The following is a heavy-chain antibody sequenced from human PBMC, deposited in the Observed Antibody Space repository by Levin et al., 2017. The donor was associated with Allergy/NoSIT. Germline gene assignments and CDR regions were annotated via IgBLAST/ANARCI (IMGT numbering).Heavy chain of an antibody. D-gene: IGHD6-13*01. CDR2: IWPDDSDT. CDR1: GYSFSNSW. CDR3: ARAIAAAGAFDY. Sequence: ASVKVSCQASGYSFSNSWIGWVRQMPGKGLEWMGIIWPDDSDTRYSPSFQGQVTISADKSSNTAYLQWSSLKTSDTAIYYCARAIAAAGAFDYWGQGTLVTVSS. J-gene: IGHJ4*02. V-gene: IGHV5-51*01.